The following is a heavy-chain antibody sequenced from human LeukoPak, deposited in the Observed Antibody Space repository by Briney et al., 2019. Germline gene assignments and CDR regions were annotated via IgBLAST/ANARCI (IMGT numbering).Heavy chain of an antibody. J-gene: IGHJ4*02. D-gene: IGHD4-17*01. CDR3: AKDGSFGDYGDYFDY. Sequence: GGSLRLSCAASGFTFSSYAMSWVRQAPGNGLEWVSAISGSGGSTYYADSVKGRFTISRDNSKNTLYLQMNSLRAEDTAVYYCAKDGSFGDYGDYFDYWGQGTLVTVSS. V-gene: IGHV3-23*01. CDR2: ISGSGGST. CDR1: GFTFSSYA.